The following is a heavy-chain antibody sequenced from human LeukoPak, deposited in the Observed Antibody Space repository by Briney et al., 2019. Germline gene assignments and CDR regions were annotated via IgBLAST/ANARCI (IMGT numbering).Heavy chain of an antibody. J-gene: IGHJ4*02. D-gene: IGHD1-14*01. CDR3: ARGPGWANFDY. Sequence: SQTLSLTCAISGDSVSSNHGVWHWIRQSPSRGLGWLGRTYYRSKWYNDYAVSVKSRVTINPDTSKNQFTLQLSSVTPEDTAVYYCARGPGWANFDYWGQGTLVTVFS. CDR2: TYYRSKWYN. CDR1: GDSVSSNHGV. V-gene: IGHV6-1*01.